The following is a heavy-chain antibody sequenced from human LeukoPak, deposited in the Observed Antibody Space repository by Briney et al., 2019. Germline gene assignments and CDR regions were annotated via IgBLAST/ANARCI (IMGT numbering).Heavy chain of an antibody. CDR3: AREDMGATPVY. J-gene: IGHJ4*02. CDR2: ISTSGST. CDR1: GGSINSGSYY. Sequence: PSETLSLTCTVSGGSINSGSYYWSWIRQPAGKGLEWIGRISTSGSTSYNPSLKSRVTISVDTSKNQLSLNLSSVTAADTAVYYCAREDMGATPVYWGQGTLVTVSS. D-gene: IGHD1-26*01. V-gene: IGHV4-61*02.